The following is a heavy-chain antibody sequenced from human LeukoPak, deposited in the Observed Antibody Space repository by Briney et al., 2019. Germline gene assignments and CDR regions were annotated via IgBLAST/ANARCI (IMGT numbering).Heavy chain of an antibody. D-gene: IGHD2/OR15-2a*01. CDR2: INNDGSDT. CDR1: SFTFINSW. CDR3: ARGYFGPEF. J-gene: IGHJ4*02. Sequence: GGSLRLSCEADSFTFINSWMHWGRQAPGKGLVWVSRINNDGSDTTYADAVKGRFTFSRDNAKNTLYPQMHSLRTDVPAVCYCARGYFGPEFWGQGTLVTVSS. V-gene: IGHV3-74*01.